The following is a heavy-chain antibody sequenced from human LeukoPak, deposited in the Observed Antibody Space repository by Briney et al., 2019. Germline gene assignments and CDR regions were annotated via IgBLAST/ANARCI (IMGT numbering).Heavy chain of an antibody. CDR2: VNTDESRT. CDR3: ARGASGSYYVDY. V-gene: IGHV3-74*01. CDR1: GFTFSNYW. D-gene: IGHD1-26*01. J-gene: IGHJ4*02. Sequence: GGSLRLSCAASGFTFSNYWMHWVRQAPGKGLVWVSRVNTDESRTNYADSVKGRFTISRDNAKNTVYLQMNSLRAEDTAVYYCARGASGSYYVDYWGQGILVTVSS.